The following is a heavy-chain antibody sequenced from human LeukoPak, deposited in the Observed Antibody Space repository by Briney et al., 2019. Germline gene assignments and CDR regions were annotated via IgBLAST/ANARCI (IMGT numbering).Heavy chain of an antibody. CDR2: IYYSGST. CDR1: GGSISSSSYY. D-gene: IGHD3-3*02. Sequence: SETLSLTCTVSGGSISSSSYYWGWVRQPPGKGLEWIGTIYYSGSTYYNPSLKSRVTISVDTSKNQFSLKLSSVTAADTAVYYCARAARHFDSNWFGPWGQGTLVTVSS. CDR3: ARAARHFDSNWFGP. J-gene: IGHJ5*02. V-gene: IGHV4-39*07.